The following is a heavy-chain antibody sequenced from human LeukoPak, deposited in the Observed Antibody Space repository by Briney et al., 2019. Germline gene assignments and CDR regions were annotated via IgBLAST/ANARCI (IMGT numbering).Heavy chain of an antibody. CDR2: IYGDGSGT. D-gene: IGHD6-6*01. CDR3: AGSSSGAFDI. J-gene: IGHJ3*02. V-gene: IGHV3-74*01. CDR1: GFTFSSYW. Sequence: GGSLRLSCAASGFTFSSYWMHWVRQAPGKGLVWVSSIYGDGSGTTYADSVKGRFTISRDNAKNTLYLQMNSLRAEDTAVYYCAGSSSGAFDIWGQGTMVTVSS.